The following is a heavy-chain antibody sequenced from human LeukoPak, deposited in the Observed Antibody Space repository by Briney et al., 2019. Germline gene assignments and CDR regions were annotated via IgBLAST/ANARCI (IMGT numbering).Heavy chain of an antibody. CDR3: ARTTNRKGYSSGWYRETTRGPPGY. D-gene: IGHD6-19*01. CDR2: IYYSGTT. J-gene: IGHJ4*02. CDR1: GGLISISTYY. Sequence: PSETLSLTCTVSGGLISISTYYWGWIRQPPGKGLEWIGSIYYSGTTHCNPSLKSRVTISVDTSKNQFSLKLSSVTAADTAVYYCARTTNRKGYSSGWYRETTRGPPGYWGQGTLATVSS. V-gene: IGHV4-39*07.